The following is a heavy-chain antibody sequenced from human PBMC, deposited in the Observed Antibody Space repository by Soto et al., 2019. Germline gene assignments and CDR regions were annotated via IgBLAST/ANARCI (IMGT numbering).Heavy chain of an antibody. CDR2: IYNSGNT. Sequence: QVQLQESGPGLVKPSETLSLTCTVYGGSISNYYWSWIRQPPGKGPEWIGYIYNSGNTKYNPSLNSRVTISVDTSKNQISLRLSSATAADTAVYFCSRPNQGDYAFDIWGQGTLVTVSS. J-gene: IGHJ3*02. CDR1: GGSISNYY. V-gene: IGHV4-59*01. D-gene: IGHD2-21*02. CDR3: SRPNQGDYAFDI.